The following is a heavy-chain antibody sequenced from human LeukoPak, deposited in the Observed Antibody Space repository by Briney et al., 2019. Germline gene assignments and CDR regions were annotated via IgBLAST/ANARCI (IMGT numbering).Heavy chain of an antibody. CDR1: GFTFSSYS. CDR3: ARGYYYGSGSHYKGSDYYYYGMDV. D-gene: IGHD3-10*01. Sequence: GGSLRLSCAASGFTFSSYSMNWVRQAPGKGLEWVSSISSSSSYIYYADSVKGRFTISRDNAKNSLYLQMNSLRAEDTAVYYCARGYYYGSGSHYKGSDYYYYGMDVWGQGTTVTVSS. V-gene: IGHV3-21*01. J-gene: IGHJ6*02. CDR2: ISSSSSYI.